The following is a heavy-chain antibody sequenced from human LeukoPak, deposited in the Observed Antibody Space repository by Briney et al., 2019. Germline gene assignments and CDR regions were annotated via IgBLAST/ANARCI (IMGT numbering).Heavy chain of an antibody. CDR3: ARAGLLWLRTYYFDY. D-gene: IGHD3-10*01. CDR1: GYTFTGYY. J-gene: IGHJ4*02. Sequence: ASVKVSCKASGYTFTGYYMHWVRQAPGQGLEWMGWINPNSGGTNYAQKFQGRVTMTRDTSISTAYMELSRLRSDDTAVYYCARAGLLWLRTYYFDYWGQGTLVTVSS. V-gene: IGHV1-2*02. CDR2: INPNSGGT.